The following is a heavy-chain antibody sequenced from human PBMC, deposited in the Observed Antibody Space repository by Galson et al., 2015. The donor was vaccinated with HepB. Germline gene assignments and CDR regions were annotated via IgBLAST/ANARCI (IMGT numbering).Heavy chain of an antibody. D-gene: IGHD4-11*01. CDR1: GYTFTASY. CDR3: AREGSSNDFDH. Sequence: SVKVSCKASGYTFTASYMHWVRQAPGQGLEWMGRINPDSGDTNYAQKFQGRVTMTRDTSISTAYMELSRLRSDDTVVYYCAREGSSNDFDHWGQGTLVTVSS. J-gene: IGHJ4*02. V-gene: IGHV1-2*05. CDR2: INPDSGDT.